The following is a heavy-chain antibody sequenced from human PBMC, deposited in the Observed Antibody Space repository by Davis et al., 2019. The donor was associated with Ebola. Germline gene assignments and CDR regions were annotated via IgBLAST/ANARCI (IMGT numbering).Heavy chain of an antibody. CDR3: ARGSSGSPEIGWFDP. CDR2: IYYSGST. D-gene: IGHD1-26*01. J-gene: IGHJ5*02. CDR1: GGSISSYY. V-gene: IGHV4-59*01. Sequence: PSETLSLTCTVSGGSISSYYWSWIRQPPGKGLEWIGYIYYSGSTNYNPSLKSRVTISVDTSKNQFSLKLSSVTAADTAVYYCARGSSGSPEIGWFDPWGQGTLVTVSS.